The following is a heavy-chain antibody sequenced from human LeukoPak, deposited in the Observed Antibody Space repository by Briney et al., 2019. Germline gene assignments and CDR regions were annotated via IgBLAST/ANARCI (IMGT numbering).Heavy chain of an antibody. Sequence: GGSLRLSCAASGFPFSSYGMHWVRQAPGKGLEWVADIWYDGSNKYYADSVKGRFTISRDNSKNTLYLQMNSLRAEDTAVYYCARDRQYYDFWSGYYFYYYYGMDVWGQGTTVTVSS. CDR1: GFPFSSYG. D-gene: IGHD3-3*01. CDR3: ARDRQYYDFWSGYYFYYYYGMDV. V-gene: IGHV3-33*01. J-gene: IGHJ6*02. CDR2: IWYDGSNK.